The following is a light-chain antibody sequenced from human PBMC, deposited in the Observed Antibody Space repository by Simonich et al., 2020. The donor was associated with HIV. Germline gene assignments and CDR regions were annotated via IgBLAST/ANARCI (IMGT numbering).Light chain of an antibody. CDR3: CSYAGRSTFGV. J-gene: IGLJ3*02. Sequence: QSALTQPASVSGSPGQSITISCTGTSSDVGNYNLVSWYQQHPGKAPKVMIYEGSKRPSGVSNRFSGSNSGNTASLTISGLQAEDEADYYCCSYAGRSTFGVFGGGTKLTVL. V-gene: IGLV2-23*03. CDR1: SSDVGNYNL. CDR2: EGS.